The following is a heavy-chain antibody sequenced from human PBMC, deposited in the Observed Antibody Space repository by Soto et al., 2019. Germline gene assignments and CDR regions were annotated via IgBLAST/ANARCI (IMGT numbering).Heavy chain of an antibody. CDR2: ISGSGGST. CDR1: GFTFSSYA. J-gene: IGHJ4*02. CDR3: AKDRYRRGYCSGGSCYSFDY. V-gene: IGHV3-23*01. D-gene: IGHD2-15*01. Sequence: GGSLRLSCAASGFTFSSYAMSWVRQAPGKGLEWVSAISGSGGSTYYADSVKGRFTISRDNSKNTLYLQMNSLRAEDTAVYYCAKDRYRRGYCSGGSCYSFDYWGQGTLVTVSS.